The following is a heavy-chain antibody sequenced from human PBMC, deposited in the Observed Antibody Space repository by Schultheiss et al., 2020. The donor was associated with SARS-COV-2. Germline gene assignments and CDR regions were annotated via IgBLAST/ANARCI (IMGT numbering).Heavy chain of an antibody. Sequence: SVKVSCKASGGTFSSYAISWVRQAPGQGLEWMGGIIPIFGTANYAQKLQGRVTMTTDTSTSTAYMELRSLRSDDTAVYYCARWSDSDYPTPYYGMDVWGQGTTVTVSS. V-gene: IGHV1-69*05. CDR1: GGTFSSYA. CDR2: IIPIFGTA. D-gene: IGHD5-12*01. J-gene: IGHJ6*02. CDR3: ARWSDSDYPTPYYGMDV.